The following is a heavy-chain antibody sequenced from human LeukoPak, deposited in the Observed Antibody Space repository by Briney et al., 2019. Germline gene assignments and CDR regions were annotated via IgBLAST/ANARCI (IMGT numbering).Heavy chain of an antibody. CDR2: INPSCGST. CDR1: GYTFTSYY. CDR3: ARDQDQYYDSSGYSPVKGETNWFDP. Sequence: ASVKVSCKASGYTFTSYYMHWLRQAPGQGLEWMGIINPSCGSTSYAQKFQGRVTMTRDTSTSTVYMELSSLRSEDTAVYYCARDQDQYYDSSGYSPVKGETNWFDPWGQGTLVTVSS. D-gene: IGHD3-22*01. J-gene: IGHJ5*02. V-gene: IGHV1-46*01.